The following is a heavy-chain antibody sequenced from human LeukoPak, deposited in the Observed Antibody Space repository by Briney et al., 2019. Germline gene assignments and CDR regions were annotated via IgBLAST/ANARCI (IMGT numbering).Heavy chain of an antibody. J-gene: IGHJ5*02. V-gene: IGHV3-23*01. D-gene: IGHD6-19*01. CDR1: GFTFSSYA. CDR3: AKSPRRIAVAGTPNWFDP. Sequence: GGSLRLSCAASGFTFSSYAMHWVRQAPGKGLEWVSAISGSGGSTYYADSVRGRFTISRDNSKNTLYLQMNSLRAEDTAVYYCAKSPRRIAVAGTPNWFDPWGQGTLVTVSS. CDR2: ISGSGGST.